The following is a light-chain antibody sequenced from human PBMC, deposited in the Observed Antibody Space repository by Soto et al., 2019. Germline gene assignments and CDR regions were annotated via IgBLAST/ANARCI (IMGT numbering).Light chain of an antibody. V-gene: IGKV3-11*01. Sequence: MVLTQSPAILSLSPGERAALSCRASQSVSTSLAWYQHKPGQAPRLIIYDASKRAHGLPARVSGSGSGTDFTLTISSQGPEDFVVYYCHLREVCHTFGQGTKV. CDR1: QSVSTS. CDR2: DAS. J-gene: IGKJ1*01. CDR3: HLREVCHT.